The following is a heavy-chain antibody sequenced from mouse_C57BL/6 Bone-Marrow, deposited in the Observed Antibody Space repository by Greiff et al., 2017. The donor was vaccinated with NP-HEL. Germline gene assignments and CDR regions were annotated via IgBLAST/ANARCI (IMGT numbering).Heavy chain of an antibody. CDR1: GYAFTNYL. Sequence: VKLQESGAELVRPGTSVKVSCKASGYAFTNYLIEWVKQRPGQGLEWIGVINPGSGGTNYNEKFKGQATLTADKSSSTAYMQLSSLTSEDSAVYFCARGGIYYDYAWFADWGQGTLVTVSA. V-gene: IGHV1-54*01. D-gene: IGHD2-4*01. CDR2: INPGSGGT. J-gene: IGHJ3*01. CDR3: ARGGIYYDYAWFAD.